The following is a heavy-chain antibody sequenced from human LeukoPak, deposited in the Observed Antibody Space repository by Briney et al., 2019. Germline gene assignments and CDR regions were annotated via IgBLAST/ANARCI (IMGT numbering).Heavy chain of an antibody. CDR2: IYNSGST. CDR3: ARSIRDIVVGGVGNWFDP. Sequence: SETLSLTCTVSGGSISSYYWSWIRQHPGKGLEWIAYIYNSGSTFYNPSLKSRVSITVDTSKNQFSLRLTFVTAADTAVYFCARSIRDIVVGGVGNWFDPWGQGTLVTVSS. D-gene: IGHD2-15*01. J-gene: IGHJ5*02. V-gene: IGHV4-59*06. CDR1: GGSISSYY.